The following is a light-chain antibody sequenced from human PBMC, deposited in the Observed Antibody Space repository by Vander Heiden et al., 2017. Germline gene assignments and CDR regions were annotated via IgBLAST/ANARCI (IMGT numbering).Light chain of an antibody. J-gene: IGKJ4*01. Sequence: EIVLSQSPATLSLSPGERATLSCRASQTVRGSLAWHQQKHGQAPRLLIYDVSNRAAGIPARFSGSGSGTDFTLTISSLEPEDFAVYYCQQGANWPLTFGGGTTVEIK. CDR2: DVS. CDR3: QQGANWPLT. CDR1: QTVRGS. V-gene: IGKV3-11*01.